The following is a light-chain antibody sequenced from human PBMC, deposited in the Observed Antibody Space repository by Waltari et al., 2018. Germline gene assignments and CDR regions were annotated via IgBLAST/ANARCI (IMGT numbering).Light chain of an antibody. CDR3: SSYTSNISWV. CDR1: SSDVGGYNY. CDR2: DVS. J-gene: IGLJ3*02. Sequence: QSALTQPRSVSGSPGQSVTISCTGTSSDVGGYNYVSWYQQHPGKAPKLMIYDVSKRPSGVPYRLAGSKSGNTASLTISGLQAEDEADYYCSSYTSNISWVFGGGTKLTVL. V-gene: IGLV2-11*01.